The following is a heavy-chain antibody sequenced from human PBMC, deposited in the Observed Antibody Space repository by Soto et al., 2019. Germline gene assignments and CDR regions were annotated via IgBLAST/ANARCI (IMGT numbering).Heavy chain of an antibody. Sequence: SETLSLTCTVSGVSVSSGSYYWSWIRQPPGKGLEWIGYIYYSGSTNYNPSLKSRVTISVDTSKNQFSLKLSSVTAADTAVYYCARAPLTYCGGDCYPNYFDYWGQGTLVTVSS. D-gene: IGHD2-21*02. CDR2: IYYSGST. J-gene: IGHJ4*02. V-gene: IGHV4-61*01. CDR1: GVSVSSGSYY. CDR3: ARAPLTYCGGDCYPNYFDY.